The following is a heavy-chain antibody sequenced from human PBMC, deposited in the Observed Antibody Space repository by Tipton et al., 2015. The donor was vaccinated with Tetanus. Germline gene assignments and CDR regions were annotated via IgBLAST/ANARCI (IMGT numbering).Heavy chain of an antibody. D-gene: IGHD3-10*01. CDR2: TYTGGST. Sequence: SLRLSCVASGFDVSRHYMIWVRQAPGKGPEWVSVTYTGGSTDFADSVKGRFSISRDNSKNTLYLQMNSLRAEDTAVYYCGILVRGVLLTRVIEYWGQGTLVTVSS. CDR3: GILVRGVLLTRVIEY. CDR1: GFDVSRHY. J-gene: IGHJ4*02. V-gene: IGHV3-53*01.